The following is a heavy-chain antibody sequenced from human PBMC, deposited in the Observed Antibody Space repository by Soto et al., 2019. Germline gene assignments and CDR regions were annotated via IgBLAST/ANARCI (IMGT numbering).Heavy chain of an antibody. CDR3: ARGPVTGSDF. CDR1: GYTFTSYG. J-gene: IGHJ4*02. CDR2: ISPYSGET. V-gene: IGHV1-18*04. D-gene: IGHD6-19*01. Sequence: ASVKVSCKASGYTFTSYGIVWVRQAPGQGLEWMGWISPYSGETRYAEKFQDRVTLTTDTSTKTAYMDLRNLKSDDTAVYWCARGPVTGSDFWGQGTLVTVSS.